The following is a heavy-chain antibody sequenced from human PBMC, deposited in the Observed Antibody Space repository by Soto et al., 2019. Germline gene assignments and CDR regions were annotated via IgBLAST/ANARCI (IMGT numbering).Heavy chain of an antibody. CDR2: IYYSGST. J-gene: IGHJ3*02. CDR1: GGSISSSSYY. V-gene: IGHV4-39*01. CDR3: ARQTLPYYDILTGYNGYAFDI. Sequence: QLQLQESGPGLVKPSETLSLTCTVSGGSISSSSYYWGWIRQPPGKGLEWIGSIYYSGSTYYNPSLKSRVTISVDTSKNQFSLKLSSVTAADTAVYYCARQTLPYYDILTGYNGYAFDIWGQGTMVTVSS. D-gene: IGHD3-9*01.